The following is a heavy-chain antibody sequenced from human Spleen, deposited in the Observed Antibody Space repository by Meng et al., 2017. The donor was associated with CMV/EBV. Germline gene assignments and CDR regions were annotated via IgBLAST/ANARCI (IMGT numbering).Heavy chain of an antibody. V-gene: IGHV3-21*01. J-gene: IGHJ4*02. CDR2: ISSSSSYI. Sequence: GGSLRLSCVVSGLTFSSYGMHWVRQAPGKGLEWVSSISSSSSYIYYADSVKGRFTISRDNAKNSLYLQMNSLRAEDTAVYYCARDTAMATSLDYWGQGTLVTVSS. D-gene: IGHD5-18*01. CDR3: ARDTAMATSLDY. CDR1: GLTFSSYG.